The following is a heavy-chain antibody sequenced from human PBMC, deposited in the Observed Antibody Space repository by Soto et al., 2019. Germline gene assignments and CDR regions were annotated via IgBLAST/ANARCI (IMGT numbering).Heavy chain of an antibody. J-gene: IGHJ3*02. Sequence: QVRLVQSGAEVKKPGSSVKVSCKASGGTFSSYAISWVRQAPGQGLEWMGGIIPIFGTANYAQKFQGRVTITADESTSTAYMELSSLRSEDTAVYYCARENITMIVVVITTGNAFDIWGQGTMVTVSS. V-gene: IGHV1-69*01. D-gene: IGHD3-22*01. CDR2: IIPIFGTA. CDR1: GGTFSSYA. CDR3: ARENITMIVVVITTGNAFDI.